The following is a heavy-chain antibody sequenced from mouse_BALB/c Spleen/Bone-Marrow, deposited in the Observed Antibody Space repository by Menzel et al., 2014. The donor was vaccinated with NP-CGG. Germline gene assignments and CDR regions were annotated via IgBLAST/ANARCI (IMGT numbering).Heavy chain of an antibody. J-gene: IGHJ3*01. V-gene: IGHV3-2*02. CDR3: ARSNDGFPAWFAY. Sequence: EVQGVESGPVLVKPSQSLSLTCTVTGYSITNDYAWNWIRQFPGNKLEWMGYISYSGSTSYNPSLKSRISITRDTSKSQFFLQLNSVTTEDTATYYCARSNDGFPAWFAYWGQGTLVTVSA. D-gene: IGHD2-3*01. CDR1: GYSITNDYA. CDR2: ISYSGST.